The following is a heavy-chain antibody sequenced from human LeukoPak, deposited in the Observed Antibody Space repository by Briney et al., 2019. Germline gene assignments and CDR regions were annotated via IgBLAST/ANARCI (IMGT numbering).Heavy chain of an antibody. CDR3: AKDSSSWPKNWFDP. CDR1: GFTFDDYA. J-gene: IGHJ5*02. CDR2: ISWNSGSI. Sequence: GRSLRLSCAASGFTFDDYAMHWVRQAPGRGLEWVSGISWNSGSIGYADSVKGRFTISRDNAKNSLYLQMNSLRAEDTALYYCAKDSSSWPKNWFDPWGQGTLVTVSS. D-gene: IGHD6-13*01. V-gene: IGHV3-9*01.